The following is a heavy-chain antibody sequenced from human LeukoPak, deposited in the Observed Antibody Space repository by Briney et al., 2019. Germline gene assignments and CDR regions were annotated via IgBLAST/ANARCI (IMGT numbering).Heavy chain of an antibody. D-gene: IGHD6-13*01. J-gene: IGHJ4*02. CDR1: GGSFSGYY. CDR3: ASRYSSSWYRS. V-gene: IGHV4-34*01. CDR2: INHSGST. Sequence: PSETLSLTCAVYGGSFSGYYWSWIRHPPGKGLGWIGEINHSGSTNYNPSLKSRVTISVDTSKNQFSLKLSSVTAADTAVYYCASRYSSSWYRSWGQGTLVTVSS.